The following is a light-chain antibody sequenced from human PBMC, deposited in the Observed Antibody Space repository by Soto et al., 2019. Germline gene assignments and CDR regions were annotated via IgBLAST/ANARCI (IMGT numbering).Light chain of an antibody. CDR2: DVT. Sequence: QSALTQPASVSGFPGQSITISCTGTSSNVGGYNYVSWYQQHLGKVTKLIIYDVTNRPPGLSNHFSGSNAGNTASLTISRLQAEDEADYHCSSYINTPSVVFGGGTKVTVL. CDR3: SSYINTPSVV. J-gene: IGLJ2*01. CDR1: SSNVGGYNY. V-gene: IGLV2-14*01.